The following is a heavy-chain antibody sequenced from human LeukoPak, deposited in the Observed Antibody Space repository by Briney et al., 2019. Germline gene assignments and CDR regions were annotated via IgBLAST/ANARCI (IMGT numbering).Heavy chain of an antibody. J-gene: IGHJ6*03. CDR2: IYYSGST. CDR3: ARSTTVIQNYYYYYYMDV. CDR1: GGSISSYY. Sequence: SETLSLTCTVSGGSISSYYWSWIRQPPGKGLEWIGYIYYSGSTNYNPSLKSRVTISVDTSKNQFSLKLSSVTAADTAVYYCARSTTVIQNYYYYYYMDVWGKGTTVTVSS. D-gene: IGHD4-11*01. V-gene: IGHV4-59*12.